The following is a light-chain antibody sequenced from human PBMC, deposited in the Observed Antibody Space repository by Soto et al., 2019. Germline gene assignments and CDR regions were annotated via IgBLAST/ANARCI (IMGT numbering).Light chain of an antibody. CDR1: SSDVGGYNY. CDR2: DVS. CDR3: SSYTTSNTRQIV. V-gene: IGLV2-14*01. J-gene: IGLJ1*01. Sequence: SAPTQPAPVSGSPGQSITLSCPGNSSDVGGYNYVSWYQQHPGKAPKFMIYDVSNRPSGVSNRFSGSKSGNTASLTISGLQAEDEADYYCSSYTTSNTRQIVFGTGTKVTVL.